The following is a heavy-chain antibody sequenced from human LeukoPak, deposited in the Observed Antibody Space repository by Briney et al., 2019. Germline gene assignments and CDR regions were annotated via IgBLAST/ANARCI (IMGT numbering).Heavy chain of an antibody. CDR2: IAYDGSNK. V-gene: IGHV3-30*18. CDR1: GFTFSSYG. J-gene: IGHJ5*02. CDR3: AKDPGLGFSSGYYRGPGWFDP. Sequence: GGSLRLSCAASGFTFSSYGMHWVRQAPGKGLEWVAVIAYDGSNKYYADSVKGRFTISRDNFKNTLYLQMNSLRAEDTAVYYCAKDPGLGFSSGYYRGPGWFDPWGQGTLVTVSS. D-gene: IGHD3-3*01.